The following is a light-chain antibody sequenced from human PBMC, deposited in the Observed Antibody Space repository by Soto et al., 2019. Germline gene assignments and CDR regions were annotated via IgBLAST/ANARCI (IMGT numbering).Light chain of an antibody. CDR1: QSINRW. J-gene: IGKJ1*01. V-gene: IGKV1-5*01. Sequence: DIQMTQSPSTLSASVGDRVTITCRASQSINRWLAWYQQKPGKAPKVLIFDASSLEDGVSSRFSGGGSGTEFTLTISSLQPEDFATYYCQQYDKYWTFGQGTKVDIK. CDR3: QQYDKYWT. CDR2: DAS.